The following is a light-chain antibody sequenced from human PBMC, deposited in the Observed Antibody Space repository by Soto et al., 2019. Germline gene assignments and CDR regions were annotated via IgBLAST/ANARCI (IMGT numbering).Light chain of an antibody. J-gene: IGLJ2*01. CDR3: QSYDSSLSGSV. Sequence: QSVLTQPPSVSGAPGQRVTISCTGSSSNIGAPYDVHWYQHLPGTAPKLLIYDNSNRPSGVPERFSGSKSGTSASLATTGLQAEDEADYYCQSYDSSLSGSVFGGGTKLTVL. CDR2: DNS. V-gene: IGLV1-40*01. CDR1: SSNIGAPYD.